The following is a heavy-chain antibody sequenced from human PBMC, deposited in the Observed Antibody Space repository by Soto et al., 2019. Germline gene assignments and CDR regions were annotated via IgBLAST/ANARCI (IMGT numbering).Heavy chain of an antibody. V-gene: IGHV2-5*01. CDR1: GFSLSTSVVG. CDR2: IYWYDDK. J-gene: IGHJ4*02. Sequence: QITLKESGPTLVKPTQTLTLTCTFSGFSLSTSVVGVGWIRQPPGKALEWLALIYWYDDKRYSPSLKSRLTITKDTSKNQVVLTMTNMDPVDTATYYCAHNSYDFWSGHFDYWGQGTLVTVSS. D-gene: IGHD3-3*01. CDR3: AHNSYDFWSGHFDY.